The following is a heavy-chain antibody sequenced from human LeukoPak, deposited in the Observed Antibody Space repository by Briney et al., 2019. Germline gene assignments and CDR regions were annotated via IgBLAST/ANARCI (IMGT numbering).Heavy chain of an antibody. CDR2: IYTSGST. CDR1: GGSISSGSYY. CDR3: ARERITMIVVVYVDY. V-gene: IGHV4-61*02. Sequence: SSETLSLTCTVSGGSISSGSYYWSWIRQPAGKGLEWIGRIYTSGSTNYNPSLKSRVTISVDTSKNQFSLKLSSVTAADTAVYYCARERITMIVVVYVDYWGQGTLVTVSS. D-gene: IGHD3-22*01. J-gene: IGHJ4*02.